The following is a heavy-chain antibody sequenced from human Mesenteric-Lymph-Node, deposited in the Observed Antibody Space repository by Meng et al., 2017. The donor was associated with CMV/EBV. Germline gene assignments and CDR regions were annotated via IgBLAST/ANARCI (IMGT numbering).Heavy chain of an antibody. CDR3: ARIQNWGSLGDY. D-gene: IGHD7-27*01. Sequence: CKVSGGTFGDYTIIWVRRAPGQGLRWMGGIIPIFGTADYAQTFQNRITITADESTKTSYMELSSLKSDDTAVYYCARIQNWGSLGDYWGRGTLVTVSS. CDR1: GGTFGDYT. V-gene: IGHV1-69*01. CDR2: IIPIFGTA. J-gene: IGHJ4*02.